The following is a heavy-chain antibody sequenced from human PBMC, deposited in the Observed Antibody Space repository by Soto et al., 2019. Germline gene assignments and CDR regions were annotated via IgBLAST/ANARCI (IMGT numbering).Heavy chain of an antibody. D-gene: IGHD1-26*01. J-gene: IGHJ6*02. CDR2: SYHSGST. CDR3: AKVSGSYYYGMDV. CDR1: GGSISSSNW. V-gene: IGHV4-4*02. Sequence: QVQLQESGPGLVKPSGTLSLTCAVSGGSISSSNWWSWVRQPPGKGLEWIGESYHSGSTNYNPSLRGRVTISVDKSSNQFSLKLSSVTAADTDVYYCAKVSGSYYYGMDVWGQGTTVTVSS.